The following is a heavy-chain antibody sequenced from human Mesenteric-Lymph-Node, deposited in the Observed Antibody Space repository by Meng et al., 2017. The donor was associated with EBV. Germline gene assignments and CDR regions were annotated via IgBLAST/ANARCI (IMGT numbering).Heavy chain of an antibody. D-gene: IGHD1-26*01. V-gene: IGHV4-34*01. Sequence: QLQLWGAGVLMCSVAASATFAFSGCAFSCNNGWWSRHSPATGMELDGEIHHSGSNTYIPSLKSRVIISVYTSKNQFSLKLSSVTAADTAVYYCAVEIPSVVGAANGYFDLWGRGTLVTVSS. CDR3: AVEIPSVVGAANGYFDL. J-gene: IGHJ2*01. CDR2: IHHSGSN. CDR1: GCAFSCNN.